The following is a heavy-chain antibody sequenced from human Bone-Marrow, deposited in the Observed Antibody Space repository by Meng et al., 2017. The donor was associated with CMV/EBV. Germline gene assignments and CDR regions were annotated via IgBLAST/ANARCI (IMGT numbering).Heavy chain of an antibody. CDR3: AKDPYCSSTSCYANDAFDI. D-gene: IGHD2-2*01. Sequence: GECLKISCAASGFTFSSYAMHWVRQAPGKGLEWVAVISYDGSNKYYADSVKGRFTISRDNSKNTLYLQMNSLRAEDTAVYYCAKDPYCSSTSCYANDAFDIWGQGTMVTVSS. CDR2: ISYDGSNK. V-gene: IGHV3-30-3*01. J-gene: IGHJ3*02. CDR1: GFTFSSYA.